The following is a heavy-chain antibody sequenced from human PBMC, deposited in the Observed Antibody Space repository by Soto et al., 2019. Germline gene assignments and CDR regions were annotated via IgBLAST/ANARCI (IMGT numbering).Heavy chain of an antibody. CDR2: TYYSGST. CDR1: GGSISSGDYY. D-gene: IGHD3-22*01. CDR3: ARGPYYCDSRVGFDY. V-gene: IGHV4-30-4*01. Sequence: PSETLSLTCTVSGGSISSGDYYWSWIRQPPGKGLEWIGYTYYSGSTYYNPSLKSRVTISVDTSKNQFSLKLSSVTAADTAVYYCARGPYYCDSRVGFDYWGQGTLVTVSS. J-gene: IGHJ4*02.